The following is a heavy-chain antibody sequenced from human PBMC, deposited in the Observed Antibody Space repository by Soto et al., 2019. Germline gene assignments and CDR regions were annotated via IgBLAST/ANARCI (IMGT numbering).Heavy chain of an antibody. CDR3: AKALGYDILTGYSPSGWYFDL. J-gene: IGHJ2*01. D-gene: IGHD3-9*01. CDR2: ISGSGGST. V-gene: IGHV3-23*01. CDR1: GFTFSSYA. Sequence: GGSLRLSCAASGFTFSSYAMSWVRQAPGKGLEWVSAISGSGGSTYYADSVKGRFTISRDNSKNTLYLLMNSLRAEDTAVYYCAKALGYDILTGYSPSGWYFDLWGRGTLVTVSS.